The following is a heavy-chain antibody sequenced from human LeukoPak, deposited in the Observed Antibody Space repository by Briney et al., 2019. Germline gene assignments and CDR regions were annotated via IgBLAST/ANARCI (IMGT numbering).Heavy chain of an antibody. CDR3: ARAGMYYYDSSGGGDAFDI. Sequence: GGSLRLSCAASGFTFSRFWMHWVRQDPGKGLVWVSRINSDGSITSYADSVKGRLTISRDNAKNTLYLQMNSLRAEDTAVYYCARAGMYYYDSSGGGDAFDIWGQGTMVTVSS. CDR1: GFTFSRFW. J-gene: IGHJ3*02. V-gene: IGHV3-74*01. D-gene: IGHD3-22*01. CDR2: INSDGSIT.